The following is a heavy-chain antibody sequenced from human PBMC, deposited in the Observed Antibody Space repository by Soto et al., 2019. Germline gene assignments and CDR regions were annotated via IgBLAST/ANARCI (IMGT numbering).Heavy chain of an antibody. J-gene: IGHJ4*02. D-gene: IGHD3-22*01. V-gene: IGHV3-15*07. CDR3: STHYYYDSSGYCDFDY. CDR1: GFAFSNAW. Sequence: GGSLRLSCAASGFAFSNAWINWVRQAPGKGQEWVGRIKSKTDGGTTDYAAPVKGRFTISRDDSKKTLYMQMNSLKTEDTVVYYCSTHYYYDSSGYCDFDYWGQGTLVTVSS. CDR2: IKSKTDGGTT.